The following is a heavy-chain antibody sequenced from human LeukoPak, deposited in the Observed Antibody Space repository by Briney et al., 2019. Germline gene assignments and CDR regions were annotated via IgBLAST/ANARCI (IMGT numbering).Heavy chain of an antibody. Sequence: KSSETLSLTCTVSGGSISSSSYYWGWIRQPPGKGLEWIGSIYYSGSTYYNPSLKSRVTISVDTSKNQFPLKLSSVTAADTAVYYCASGKIVVVVAATRVHDAFDIWGQGTMVTVSS. CDR1: GGSISSSSYY. CDR3: ASGKIVVVVAATRVHDAFDI. CDR2: IYYSGST. D-gene: IGHD2-15*01. J-gene: IGHJ3*02. V-gene: IGHV4-39*01.